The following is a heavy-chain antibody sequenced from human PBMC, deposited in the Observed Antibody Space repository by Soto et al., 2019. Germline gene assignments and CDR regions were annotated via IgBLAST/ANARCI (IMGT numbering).Heavy chain of an antibody. CDR1: GITFSNYW. CDR3: AAWDISNP. CDR2: IKPDGSAK. D-gene: IGHD2-15*01. J-gene: IGHJ5*02. V-gene: IGHV3-7*01. Sequence: PGGSLRLSCVGSGITFSNYWMNWVRQTPGKGLEWVANIKPDGSAKAYVDSVKGRFTVSRDNAKNSLYLRMNSLRAEDTAVYFCAAWDISNPWGQGTLVTVSS.